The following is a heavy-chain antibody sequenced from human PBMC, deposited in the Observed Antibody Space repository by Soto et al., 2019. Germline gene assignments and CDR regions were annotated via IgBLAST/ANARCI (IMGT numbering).Heavy chain of an antibody. V-gene: IGHV3-7*05. CDR3: ARGRYSGTDYYLDF. Sequence: EVQLVESGGGLVQPGGSLRLYCAASGFNFNNYWMTWVRQAPGKGPEWVANIKQAGSEKYYVDSVKGRFTISRDNAKNSLYLQLDSLRGEDTAVYYCARGRYSGTDYYLDFLGQGTLVTVSS. CDR2: IKQAGSEK. CDR1: GFNFNNYW. D-gene: IGHD1-26*01. J-gene: IGHJ4*02.